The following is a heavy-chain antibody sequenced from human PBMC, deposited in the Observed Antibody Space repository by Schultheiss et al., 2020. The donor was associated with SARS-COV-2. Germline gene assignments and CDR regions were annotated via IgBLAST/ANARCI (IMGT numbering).Heavy chain of an antibody. Sequence: GGSLRLSCAASGFTFDDYGMSWVRQAPGKGLEWVAVISYDGSNKYYADSVKGRFTISRDNSKNTLYLQMNSLRAEDTAVYYCATDTLERQGYYYYGMDVWGQGTTVTVSS. CDR1: GFTFDDYG. D-gene: IGHD1-1*01. CDR3: ATDTLERQGYYYYGMDV. CDR2: ISYDGSNK. J-gene: IGHJ6*02. V-gene: IGHV3-30*03.